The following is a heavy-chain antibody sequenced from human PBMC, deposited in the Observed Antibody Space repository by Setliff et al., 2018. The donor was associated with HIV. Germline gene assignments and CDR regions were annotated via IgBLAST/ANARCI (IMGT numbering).Heavy chain of an antibody. J-gene: IGHJ6*03. CDR3: ARGSGYDSYYYYYMDV. CDR1: GGSISSHC. V-gene: IGHV4-59*11. Sequence: PSETLSLTCTVSGGSISSHCWSWIRQSPGKALEWIGYIYASGSTNYNPSLKSRVTISVDTSKTQFSLKLSSVTAADTAVYYCARGSGYDSYYYYYMDVWGKGTTVTVS. D-gene: IGHD5-12*01. CDR2: IYASGST.